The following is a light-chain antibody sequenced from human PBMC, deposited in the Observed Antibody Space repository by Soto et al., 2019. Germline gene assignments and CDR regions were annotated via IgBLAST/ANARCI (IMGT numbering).Light chain of an antibody. J-gene: IGKJ2*01. CDR3: QQANSFPYT. CDR1: EDISYW. V-gene: IGKV1D-12*01. CDR2: AAS. Sequence: DIQMTQTPASVSASVGDRVTITCRASEDISYWVAWYQQKPGTAPKLLIHAASSLHSGVPSRFSGSGSGTEFTLTLTVLQPEDFATYYCQQANSFPYTFGQGTKV.